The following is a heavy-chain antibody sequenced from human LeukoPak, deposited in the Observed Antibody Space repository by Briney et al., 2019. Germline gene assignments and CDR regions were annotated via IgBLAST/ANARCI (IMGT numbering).Heavy chain of an antibody. V-gene: IGHV1-18*01. Sequence: ASVKVSCKASGYTFTSYGINWVRQAPGQGLEWMGWISAYNGKTNYAQKLQGRVTMTTDTSTSTAYMELRSLRSDATAVYYCARDDALVATGSFDYWGQGTLVTVSS. D-gene: IGHD5-12*01. CDR1: GYTFTSYG. CDR3: ARDDALVATGSFDY. J-gene: IGHJ4*02. CDR2: ISAYNGKT.